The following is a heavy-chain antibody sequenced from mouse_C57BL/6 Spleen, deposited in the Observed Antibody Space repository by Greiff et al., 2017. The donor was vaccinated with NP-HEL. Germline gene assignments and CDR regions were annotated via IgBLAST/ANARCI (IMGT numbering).Heavy chain of an antibody. CDR3: ARADYDEEDYFDY. D-gene: IGHD2-4*01. CDR1: GYTFTSYW. CDR2: IHPNSGST. J-gene: IGHJ2*01. Sequence: QVQLQQPGAELVKPGASVKLSCKASGYTFTSYWMHWVKQRPGQGLEWIGMIHPNSGSTNYNEKFKSKATLTVDKSSSTAYMQLSSLTSEDSAVYYCARADYDEEDYFDYWGQGTTLTVSS. V-gene: IGHV1-64*01.